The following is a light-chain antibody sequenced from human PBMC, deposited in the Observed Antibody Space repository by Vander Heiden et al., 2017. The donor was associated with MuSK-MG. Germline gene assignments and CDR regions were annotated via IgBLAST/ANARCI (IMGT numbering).Light chain of an antibody. CDR1: ASLVYSDGNTY. CDR3: RQSEQFPWT. J-gene: IGKJ1*01. CDR2: KLS. V-gene: IGKV2-24*01. Sequence: DMVMTQPPPSSPVTLGQPASISCRSSASLVYSDGNTYLSWLQQRPGQPPRLLIYKLSDRSSGVPDRFSGSGAGTDFTLKISRVEAEDVGVYYCRQSEQFPWTFGQGTRLEIK.